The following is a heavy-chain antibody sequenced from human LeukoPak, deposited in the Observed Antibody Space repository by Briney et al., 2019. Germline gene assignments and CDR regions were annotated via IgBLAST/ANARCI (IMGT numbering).Heavy chain of an antibody. J-gene: IGHJ4*02. Sequence: GGSLRLSCAVSGFTLRISAMSCGRQAPGKGLEWVSAISASSVTTHYADSVKGRFTISRDDSKNTLYLQMNSLRAEDTALYYCSKDAASGSGLWLDFHFWGQGTLVTVSS. D-gene: IGHD3-10*01. V-gene: IGHV3-23*01. CDR3: SKDAASGSGLWLDFHF. CDR1: GFTLRISA. CDR2: ISASSVTT.